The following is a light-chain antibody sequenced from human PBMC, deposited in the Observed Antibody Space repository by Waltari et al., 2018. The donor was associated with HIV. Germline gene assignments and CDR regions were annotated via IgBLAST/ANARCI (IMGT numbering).Light chain of an antibody. J-gene: IGLJ2*01. V-gene: IGLV2-8*01. CDR2: EAT. Sequence: QSALPQPPSASGSPGQSVTISCTGTSSDVGGYNYVSWYQQYPGKAPKLIIYEATKRPSGGPDRFSGSKSGNTASLTVAGLQAEDEADYYCTSYAGRDNFVVFGGGTRLTVL. CDR1: SSDVGGYNY. CDR3: TSYAGRDNFVV.